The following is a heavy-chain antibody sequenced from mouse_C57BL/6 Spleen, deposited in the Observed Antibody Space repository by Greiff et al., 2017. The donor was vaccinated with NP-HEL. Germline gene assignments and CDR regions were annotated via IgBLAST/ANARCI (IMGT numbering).Heavy chain of an antibody. D-gene: IGHD2-4*01. CDR3: ARSYDYRCAMDY. Sequence: EVQLQQSVAELVRPGASVKLSCTASGFNFKNTYMHWVKQRPEQGLEWIGRIDPANGNTKYAPKFQGKATITADTSSNTAYLQLSSLTSEDTAIYYCARSYDYRCAMDYWGQGTSVTVSS. V-gene: IGHV14-3*01. CDR2: IDPANGNT. CDR1: GFNFKNTY. J-gene: IGHJ4*01.